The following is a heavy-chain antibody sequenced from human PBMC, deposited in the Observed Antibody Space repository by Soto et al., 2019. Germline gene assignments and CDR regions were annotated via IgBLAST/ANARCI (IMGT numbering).Heavy chain of an antibody. J-gene: IGHJ6*03. CDR2: IYSGGST. V-gene: IGHV3-66*01. CDR1: GFTVSSNY. D-gene: IGHD2-2*01. CDR3: ARATVVPAAMGYYYYMDV. Sequence: GGSLRLSCASSGFTVSSNYMILVRQAPGKGLEWVSVIYSGGSTYYADSVKGRFTISRDNSKNTLYLQMNSLRAEDTAVYYCARATVVPAAMGYYYYMDVWGKGTTVTVSS.